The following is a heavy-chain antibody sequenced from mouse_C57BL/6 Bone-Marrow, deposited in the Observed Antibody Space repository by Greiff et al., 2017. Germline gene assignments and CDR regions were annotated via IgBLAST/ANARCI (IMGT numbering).Heavy chain of an antibody. CDR1: GFNIKDDY. CDR2: IDPEIGDT. V-gene: IGHV14-4*01. CDR3: SSFDGNYFDV. D-gene: IGHD2-3*01. Sequence: VQLKESGAELVRPGASVKLSCTASGFNIKDDYIHWVKQRPEQGLEWIGWIDPEIGDTEYASKFQGKATITSDTSSTTAYLQLSSLTSEDTAVYYCSSFDGNYFDVWGQGTPLTVAS. J-gene: IGHJ2*01.